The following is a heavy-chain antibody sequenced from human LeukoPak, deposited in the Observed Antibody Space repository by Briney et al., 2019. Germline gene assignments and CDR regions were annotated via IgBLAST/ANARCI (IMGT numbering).Heavy chain of an antibody. V-gene: IGHV1-18*01. CDR2: ISAYNGNT. CDR1: GGTFSSYA. Sequence: GASVKVSCKASGGTFSSYAISWVRQAPGQGLEWMGWISAYNGNTNYAQKLQGRVTMTTDTSTSTAYMELRSLRSDDTAVYYCARDPGHYYDSSGYPFDYWGQGTLVTVSS. CDR3: ARDPGHYYDSSGYPFDY. D-gene: IGHD3-22*01. J-gene: IGHJ4*02.